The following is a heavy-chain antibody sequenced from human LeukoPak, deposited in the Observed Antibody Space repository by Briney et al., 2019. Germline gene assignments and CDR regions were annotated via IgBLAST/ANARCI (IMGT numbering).Heavy chain of an antibody. CDR3: ARARYVNSFYAFDI. Sequence: PSESLSLTCTVAGGSISSYYWSWIRLPPGKGLEWIGYLSKSGNTNYNHSLKSRVTIFGDTSKNQFFLKLSSVTAADTAVYYCARARYVNSFYAFDIWGQGTLVTVSS. V-gene: IGHV4-59*01. CDR1: GGSISSYY. J-gene: IGHJ3*02. D-gene: IGHD3-9*01. CDR2: LSKSGNT.